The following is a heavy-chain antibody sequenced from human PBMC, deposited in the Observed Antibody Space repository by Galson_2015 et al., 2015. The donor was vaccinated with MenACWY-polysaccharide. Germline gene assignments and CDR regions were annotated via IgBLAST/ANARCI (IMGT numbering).Heavy chain of an antibody. CDR1: GGSISSGGYY. J-gene: IGHJ5*02. Sequence: TLSLTCTVSGGSISSGGYYWNWIRQYPGKDLEWIGYICNSGSTYYNPSLKSRVTISVDTSKNQFFLKLSSVIDADTAVYYCARAPRGYCSGNSCFGWFDPWSQGTLVTVSS. D-gene: IGHD2-15*01. CDR2: ICNSGST. CDR3: ARAPRGYCSGNSCFGWFDP. V-gene: IGHV4-31*03.